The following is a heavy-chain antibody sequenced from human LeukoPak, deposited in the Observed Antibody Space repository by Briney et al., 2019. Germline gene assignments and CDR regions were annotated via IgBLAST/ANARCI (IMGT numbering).Heavy chain of an antibody. CDR2: VYKSGGT. V-gene: IGHV4-61*01. Sequence: SETLSLTCTVSGVSVSSGNYYWSWIRQPPGKGLEWIGYVYKSGGTNYNPSLKGRVTISVDTSKNQFSLKLSSVTAADTAVYYCARGGGTIFGVVSGWGRGTLVTVSS. J-gene: IGHJ4*02. D-gene: IGHD3-3*01. CDR3: ARGGGTIFGVVSG. CDR1: GVSVSSGNYY.